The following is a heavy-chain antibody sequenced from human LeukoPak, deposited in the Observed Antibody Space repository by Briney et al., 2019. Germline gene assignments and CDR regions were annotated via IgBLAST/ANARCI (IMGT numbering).Heavy chain of an antibody. J-gene: IGHJ4*02. CDR1: GFTFSSYA. V-gene: IGHV3-30*04. CDR3: ARGGIAHY. CDR2: ISYDGSNK. Sequence: PGGSLRLSCAASGFTFSSYAMHWVRQAPGKGLEWVAVISYDGSNKYYADSVKGRFTISRDNSKNTLYLQMNSLRAEDTAVYYCARGGIAHYWGQGTLVTVSS. D-gene: IGHD1-14*01.